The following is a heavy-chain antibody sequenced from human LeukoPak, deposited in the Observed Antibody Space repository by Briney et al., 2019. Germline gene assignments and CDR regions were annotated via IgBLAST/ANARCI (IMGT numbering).Heavy chain of an antibody. J-gene: IGHJ3*02. D-gene: IGHD3-16*01. CDR2: IRRGANSYTT. Sequence: GGSLRLSCAASAFTFSDYILGWVRQAPGKGLEWVGRIRRGANSYTTEYAASVKGIFTISRDDSKNSLYLHMNSLKTEDTAVYHCSRDGGEGGNSAFDIWGQGTMVTVSS. CDR3: SRDGGEGGNSAFDI. CDR1: AFTFSDYI. V-gene: IGHV3-72*01.